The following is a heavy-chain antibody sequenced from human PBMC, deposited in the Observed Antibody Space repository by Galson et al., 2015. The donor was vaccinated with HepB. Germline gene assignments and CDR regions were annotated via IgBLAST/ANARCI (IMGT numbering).Heavy chain of an antibody. Sequence: SLRLSCAASGFTFSSYWMNWVRQAPGKGLEWVAAIKQGGSEKYYVDSVKGRFTISRDNAKNSLALQMNSLRADDTAVYYCARGDGSIWYSYWGQGILVTVSS. CDR1: GFTFSSYW. V-gene: IGHV3-7*03. J-gene: IGHJ4*02. D-gene: IGHD6-13*01. CDR2: IKQGGSEK. CDR3: ARGDGSIWYSY.